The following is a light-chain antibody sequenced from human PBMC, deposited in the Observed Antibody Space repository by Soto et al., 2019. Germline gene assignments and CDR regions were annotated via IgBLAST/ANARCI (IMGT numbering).Light chain of an antibody. CDR1: QSVTSSY. Sequence: EIVLTQSPGTLSLSPGERATLTCRASQSVTSSYLAWYQQKPGQAPRLLMYGASSRATGIPDRFSGSGSGTDFTLTISRLEPEDFEVYYCQQYGSSPVTFGPGTKWISN. V-gene: IGKV3-20*01. J-gene: IGKJ3*01. CDR2: GAS. CDR3: QQYGSSPVT.